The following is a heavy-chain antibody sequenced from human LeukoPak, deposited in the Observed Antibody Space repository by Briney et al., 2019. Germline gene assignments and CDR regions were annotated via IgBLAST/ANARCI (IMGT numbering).Heavy chain of an antibody. CDR1: GCSLSYYA. CDR3: ARGTCDGPVAQLDH. D-gene: IGHD2-15*01. Sequence: PGRSLRLSCAASGCSLSYYAMHWVRQAPAKGLEGVSLIWYDGSEKYYVDSVKGRFTISRDNSKNTLYLQMNSLRVEATAVYYCARGTCDGPVAQLDHWGQGTLVTVAS. J-gene: IGHJ4*02. V-gene: IGHV3-33*01. CDR2: IWYDGSEK.